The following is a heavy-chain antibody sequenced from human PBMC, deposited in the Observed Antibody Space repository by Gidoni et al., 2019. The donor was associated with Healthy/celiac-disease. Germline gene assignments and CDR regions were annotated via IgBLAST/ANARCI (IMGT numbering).Heavy chain of an antibody. J-gene: IGHJ3*02. CDR2: IKSKTDGGTT. D-gene: IGHD6-19*01. CDR3: TTDRKVGAVAGVRGADAFDI. Sequence: EVQLVESGGGLVKPGGSLRLSCAASGFTFSNAWMSWVRQAPGKGLEWVGRIKSKTDGGTTDYAAPVKGRFTISRDDSKNTLYLQMNSLKTEDTAVYYCTTDRKVGAVAGVRGADAFDIWGQGTMVTVSS. V-gene: IGHV3-15*01. CDR1: GFTFSNAW.